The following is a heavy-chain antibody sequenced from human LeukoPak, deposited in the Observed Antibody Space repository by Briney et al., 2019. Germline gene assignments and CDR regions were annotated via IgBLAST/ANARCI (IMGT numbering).Heavy chain of an antibody. CDR2: IYHSGST. Sequence: SGTLSLTCAVSGGSISSSNWWSWVRQPPGKGLEWIGEIYHSGSTKYNPSLKSRVTISVDKSKNQFSLKLSSATAADTAVYYCARGEGYSSSWYQPHFDYWGQGTLVTVSS. J-gene: IGHJ4*02. V-gene: IGHV4-4*02. CDR3: ARGEGYSSSWYQPHFDY. CDR1: GGSISSSNW. D-gene: IGHD6-13*01.